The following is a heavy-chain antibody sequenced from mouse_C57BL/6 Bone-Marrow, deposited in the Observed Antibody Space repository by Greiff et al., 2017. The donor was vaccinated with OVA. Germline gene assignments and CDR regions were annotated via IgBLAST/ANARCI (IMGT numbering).Heavy chain of an antibody. CDR1: GFTFSSYA. V-gene: IGHV5-4*03. D-gene: IGHD4-1*01. Sequence: EVMLVESGGGLVKPGGSLKLSCAASGFTFSSYAMSWVRQTPEKRLEWVATISDGGSYTYYPDNVKGRFTISRDNAKNNLYLQMSHLKSEDTAMYYCASNWPDYWGQGTTLTVSS. CDR2: ISDGGSYT. CDR3: ASNWPDY. J-gene: IGHJ2*01.